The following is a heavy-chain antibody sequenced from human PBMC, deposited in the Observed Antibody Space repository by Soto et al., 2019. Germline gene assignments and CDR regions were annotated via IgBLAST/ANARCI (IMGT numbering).Heavy chain of an antibody. D-gene: IGHD3-10*01. CDR3: ARSSGVSATYRLDA. CDR1: GSAISSINW. V-gene: IGHV4-4*02. J-gene: IGHJ5*02. CDR2: IYYSGST. Sequence: ADAVSLTCGVAGSAISSINWCSLVGQTPGKGLEWIREIYYSGSTNYNPSITSRLKMSIDKSKNQFFLNLTSVTHPDKAVYYCARSSGVSATYRLDAWGQGTLVPVSS.